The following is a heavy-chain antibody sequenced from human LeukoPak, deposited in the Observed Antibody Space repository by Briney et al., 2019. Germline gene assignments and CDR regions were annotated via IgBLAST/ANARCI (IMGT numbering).Heavy chain of an antibody. J-gene: IGHJ4*02. V-gene: IGHV3-53*01. CDR1: GFTVSSNY. CDR2: IYSGGST. CDR3: AKVFPYYDSSGRYFDY. D-gene: IGHD3-22*01. Sequence: PGGSLRLSCAASGFTVSSNYMSWVRQAPGKGLEWVSVIYSGGSTYYADSVKGRFTISRDNSKNTLYLQMNSLRAEDTAVYYCAKVFPYYDSSGRYFDYWGQGTLVTVSS.